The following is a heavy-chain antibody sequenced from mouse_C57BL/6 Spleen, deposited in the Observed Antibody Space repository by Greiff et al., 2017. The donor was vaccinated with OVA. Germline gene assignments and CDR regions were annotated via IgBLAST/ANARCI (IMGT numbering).Heavy chain of an antibody. V-gene: IGHV5-4*01. CDR3: ARDYRYYFDD. CDR1: GFTFSSYA. J-gene: IGHJ2*01. CDR2: ISDGGSYT. Sequence: EVMLVESGGGLVKPGGSLKLSCAASGFTFSSYAMSWVRQTPEKRLEWVATISDGGSYTYYPDNVKGRFTISRDNAKNNLYLQMSHLKSEDTAMYYCARDYRYYFDDWGQGTTLTVSS.